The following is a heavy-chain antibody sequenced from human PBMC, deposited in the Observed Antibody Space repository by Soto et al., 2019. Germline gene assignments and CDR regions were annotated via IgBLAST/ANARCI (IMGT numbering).Heavy chain of an antibody. V-gene: IGHV1-69*13. Sequence: ASVKVSCKASGGTFSSYAISWVRQAPGQGLEWMGGIIPIFGTANYAQKFQGRVTITADESTSTAYMELSSLRSEDTAVYYCARHPALYSSGWYYFDYWGQGTLVTVSS. CDR1: GGTFSSYA. CDR2: IIPIFGTA. D-gene: IGHD6-19*01. J-gene: IGHJ4*02. CDR3: ARHPALYSSGWYYFDY.